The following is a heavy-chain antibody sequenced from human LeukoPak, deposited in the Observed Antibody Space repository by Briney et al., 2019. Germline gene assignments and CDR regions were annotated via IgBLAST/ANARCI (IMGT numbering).Heavy chain of an antibody. CDR3: ARDYYYDSSGSLNDAFDI. CDR1: GGSSSNYY. Sequence: TSETLSLTCTVSGGSSSNYYWSWIRQPAGKGLEWVGHIYRSGSTNYNPSLKSRVTMSVDTSKNQFSLRLSSVTAADAAVYYCARDYYYDSSGSLNDAFDIWGQGTMVTVSS. V-gene: IGHV4-4*07. CDR2: IYRSGST. J-gene: IGHJ3*02. D-gene: IGHD3-22*01.